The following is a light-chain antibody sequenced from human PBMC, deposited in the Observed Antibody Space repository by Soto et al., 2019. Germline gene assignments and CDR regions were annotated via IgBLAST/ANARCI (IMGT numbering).Light chain of an antibody. Sequence: EIVMTQSPATLSVSPGERATLSCRASQTVSSNLAWYQQKPGQAPRLLIYGASTRATGIPARFSGSGSGTEFTITFSSLKSGYFAVYYCQQYNNCPPLSFGGGTKVEFK. CDR3: QQYNNCPPLS. J-gene: IGKJ4*01. V-gene: IGKV3-15*01. CDR2: GAS. CDR1: QTVSSN.